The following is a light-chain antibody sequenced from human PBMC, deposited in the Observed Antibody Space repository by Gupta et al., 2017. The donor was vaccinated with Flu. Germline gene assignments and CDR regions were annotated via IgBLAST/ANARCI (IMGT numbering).Light chain of an antibody. CDR2: DDS. Sequence: SYVLTQPPSVSVAPGKTARITWGGNNIGSKSVHWYQQKPGQAPVLVVCDDSDRPSGIPERFSGSNSGNTATLTISRVEAGDEADYYCQVWDSSSDHRVFGGGTKLTVL. J-gene: IGLJ3*02. CDR1: NIGSKS. CDR3: QVWDSSSDHRV. V-gene: IGLV3-21*03.